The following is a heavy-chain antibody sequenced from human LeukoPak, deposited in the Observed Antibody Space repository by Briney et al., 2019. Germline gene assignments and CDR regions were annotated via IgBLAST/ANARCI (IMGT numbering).Heavy chain of an antibody. CDR2: IYTGGSP. V-gene: IGHV3-66*01. Sequence: GGSLRLSCAVSTFTVSTNYMTWVRQAPGKGLEWVSMIYTGGSPYYADSVKGRFTISRDNSKNTLNLQMNSLRAEDTAVYHCVPLTDGSVDYWGQGTLVTVSS. D-gene: IGHD3-10*01. J-gene: IGHJ4*02. CDR1: TFTVSTNY. CDR3: VPLTDGSVDY.